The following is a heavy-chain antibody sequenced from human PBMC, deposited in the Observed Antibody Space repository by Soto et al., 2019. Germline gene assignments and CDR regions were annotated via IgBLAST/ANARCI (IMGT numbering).Heavy chain of an antibody. CDR3: AKGRYFDASGGCANF. CDR1: GFTFNSYA. J-gene: IGHJ2*01. V-gene: IGHV3-23*01. CDR2: ISGSGWQT. D-gene: IGHD3-9*01. Sequence: EVRLMESGGGFLQPGGSQRLSCVASGFTFNSYAMSWVRQTPEKGLGWVSAISGSGWQTYYAESVQGRFTISRDNSKTTVYLHMNRLRAEDSGIYYCAKGRYFDASGGCANFWGRGTLVTVSS.